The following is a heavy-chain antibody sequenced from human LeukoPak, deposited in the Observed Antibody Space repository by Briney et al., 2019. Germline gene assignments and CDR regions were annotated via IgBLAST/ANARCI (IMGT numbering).Heavy chain of an antibody. CDR3: ARVGGFGTYYFDY. D-gene: IGHD3/OR15-3a*01. V-gene: IGHV3-33*01. CDR2: IWYDGSEK. J-gene: IGHJ4*02. Sequence: GGSLRLSCAASVFTFSSFGMHWVRQVPGKGLEWVAVIWYDGSEKFYADSVKGRFTISRDNSKNTLYLQMNSLRAEDTAVYYCARVGGFGTYYFDYWGQGTLVTVSS. CDR1: VFTFSSFG.